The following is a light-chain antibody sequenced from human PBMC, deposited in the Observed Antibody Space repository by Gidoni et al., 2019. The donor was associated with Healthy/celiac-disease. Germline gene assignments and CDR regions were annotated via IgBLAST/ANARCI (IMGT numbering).Light chain of an antibody. CDR1: QGISSY. CDR3: QQLNSYPLT. J-gene: IGKJ4*01. V-gene: IGKV1-9*01. CDR2: AAS. Sequence: DIQLTQSPSFLSASVGDRVTITCRASQGISSYLAWYQQKPGKAPKLLIYAASTLQSGVPSRFSGSGSGTEFTLTIISLQPEDFATYYCQQLNSYPLTFXGXTRVEIK.